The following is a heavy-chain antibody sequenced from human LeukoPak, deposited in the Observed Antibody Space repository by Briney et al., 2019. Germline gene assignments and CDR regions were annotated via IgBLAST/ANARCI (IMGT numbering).Heavy chain of an antibody. J-gene: IGHJ1*01. V-gene: IGHV4-34*01. CDR3: ASTLLLREFFQH. CDR1: GGSFSGYY. Sequence: SETLSLTCAVSGGSFSGYYWGWIRQPPGKGLEWIGGIYYSGSTNYNPSLKSRVTISVDTSKNQFSLKLSSVTAADTAVYYCASTLLLREFFQHWGQGTLVTVSS. D-gene: IGHD2-15*01. CDR2: IYYSGST.